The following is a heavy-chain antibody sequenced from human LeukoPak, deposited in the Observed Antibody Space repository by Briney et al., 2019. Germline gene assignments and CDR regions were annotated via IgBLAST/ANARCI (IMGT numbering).Heavy chain of an antibody. CDR1: GFTFSSYW. CDR2: IKQDGSEK. D-gene: IGHD6-19*01. J-gene: IGHJ4*02. Sequence: GGSLRLSCAASGFTFSSYWMSWVRQAPGKGLEWVANIKQDGSEKYYVDSVKGRFTISRDNAKYSLYLQMNSLRAEDTAVYYCARDHSIAVAGDYFDYWGQGTLVTVSS. V-gene: IGHV3-7*01. CDR3: ARDHSIAVAGDYFDY.